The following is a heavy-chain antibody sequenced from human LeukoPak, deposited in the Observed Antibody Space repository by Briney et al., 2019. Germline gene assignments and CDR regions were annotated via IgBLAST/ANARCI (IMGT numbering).Heavy chain of an antibody. CDR3: TTDLGVGDPRSTSWQPFDI. J-gene: IGHJ3*02. V-gene: IGHV3-15*01. CDR1: GFTFSNAW. D-gene: IGHD2-2*01. Sequence: GGSLRLSCAASGFTFSNAWMSWVRQAPGKGLEWVGRIKSKTDGGTTDYAAPVKGRFTISRDDSKNTLYLQMNSLKTEDTAVYYCTTDLGVGDPRSTSWQPFDIWGQGTMVTVSS. CDR2: IKSKTDGGTT.